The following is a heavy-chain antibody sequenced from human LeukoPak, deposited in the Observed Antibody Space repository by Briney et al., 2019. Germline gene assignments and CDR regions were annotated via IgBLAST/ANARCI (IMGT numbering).Heavy chain of an antibody. CDR1: GFTFSSYA. CDR2: VSDSGDGT. Sequence: GGSLRLSCAASGFTFSSYAMYWVRQAPGKGLEWVLGVSDSGDGTHYADSVKGRFTISRDDSKNTLYLQMNNLRAEDTAVYYCAKDRACGQWNCQGSDYWGQGTLVTVSS. J-gene: IGHJ4*02. CDR3: AKDRACGQWNCQGSDY. V-gene: IGHV3-23*01. D-gene: IGHD1-7*01.